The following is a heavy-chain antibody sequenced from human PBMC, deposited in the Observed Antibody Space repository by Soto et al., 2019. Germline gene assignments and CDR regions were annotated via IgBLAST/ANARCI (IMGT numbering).Heavy chain of an antibody. V-gene: IGHV1-46*03. CDR2: INPSGGST. CDR1: GFTFSSSA. D-gene: IGHD3-10*01. CDR3: AREFDPYRGCAFDI. J-gene: IGHJ3*02. Sequence: GASVKVSCKTSGFTFSSSAVHWVRQAPGQGLEWMGIINPSGGSTSYAQKFQGRVTMTRDTSTSTVYMELSSLRSEDTAVYYCAREFDPYRGCAFDIWGQGTMVTVSS.